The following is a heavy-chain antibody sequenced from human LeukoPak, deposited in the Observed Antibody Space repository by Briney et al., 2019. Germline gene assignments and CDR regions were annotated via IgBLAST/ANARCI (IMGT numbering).Heavy chain of an antibody. CDR1: GYSISSGYY. CDR2: IYHSGST. Sequence: SETLSLTCAVSGYSISSGYYWGWIRQPPGKGLEWIGIIYHSGSTYYNPSLKSRVTISVDTSKNQFSLKLSSVTAADTAVYYCAREGSRYFDWLPVIDYWGRGTLVTVSS. CDR3: AREGSRYFDWLPVIDY. J-gene: IGHJ4*02. D-gene: IGHD3-9*01. V-gene: IGHV4-38-2*02.